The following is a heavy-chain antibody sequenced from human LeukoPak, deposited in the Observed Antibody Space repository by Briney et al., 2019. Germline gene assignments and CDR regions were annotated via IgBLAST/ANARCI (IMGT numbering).Heavy chain of an antibody. CDR2: ISSSSSTI. D-gene: IGHD6-13*01. CDR1: GFTFSSYS. CDR3: ARGVNSRWIAEAGSLYFDY. V-gene: IGHV3-48*04. Sequence: QSGGSLRLSCAASGFTFSSYSMNWVRQAPGKGLEWVSYISSSSSTIYYADSVKGRFTISRDNAKNSLYLQMNSLRADDTAVYYCARGVNSRWIAEAGSLYFDYWGQGTLVTVSS. J-gene: IGHJ4*02.